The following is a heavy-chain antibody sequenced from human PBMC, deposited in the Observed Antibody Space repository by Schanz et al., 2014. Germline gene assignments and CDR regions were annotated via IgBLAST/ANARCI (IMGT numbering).Heavy chain of an antibody. J-gene: IGHJ3*01. CDR3: TRSTLWSYDV. D-gene: IGHD2-21*01. CDR1: GGSISDNNW. V-gene: IGHV4-4*02. Sequence: QVQLQESGPGPVKPSGTLSLTCAVSGGSISDNNWWSWVRQSPEKGLEWIGESFHGGFANYNPSLKSRVSISLDNSQNQFSLNLTSMTAADTAVYYCTRSTLWSYDVWGRGTMVIVSS. CDR2: SFHGGFA.